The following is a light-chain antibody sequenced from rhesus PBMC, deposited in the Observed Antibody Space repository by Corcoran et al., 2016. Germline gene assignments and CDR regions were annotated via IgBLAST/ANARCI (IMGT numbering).Light chain of an antibody. CDR1: ENVNNY. J-gene: IGKJ3*01. Sequence: DIQMTQSPSSLSASVGDRVTITCRTSENVNNYLNWYQKKPGKAPKLLIYKAYTLQRGVPSRFSGSGFGTDYPFTISSLQSEDVATYYCQHNYGTPFTFGPGTKLDIK. V-gene: IGKV1-74*01. CDR2: KAY. CDR3: QHNYGTPFT.